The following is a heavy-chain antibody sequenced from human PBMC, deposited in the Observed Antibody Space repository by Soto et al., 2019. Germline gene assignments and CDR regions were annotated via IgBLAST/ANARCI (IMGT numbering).Heavy chain of an antibody. V-gene: IGHV3-21*01. CDR2: ISSSSSYI. D-gene: IGHD3-10*01. CDR3: ARDYYGSGGFDI. Sequence: GGSLRLSCAASGFAFSSYSMNWVRQAPGKGLEWVSSISSSSSYIYYAESVKGRFTISRDNAKNSLYLQMNSMRAEDTAVYYCARDYYGSGGFDIWGQGTMVTVS. J-gene: IGHJ3*02. CDR1: GFAFSSYS.